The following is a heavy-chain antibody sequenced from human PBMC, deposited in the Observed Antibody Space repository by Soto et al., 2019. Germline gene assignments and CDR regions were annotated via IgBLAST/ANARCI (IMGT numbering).Heavy chain of an antibody. CDR2: IIPILGIA. D-gene: IGHD6-19*01. Sequence: QVQLVQSGAEVKKPGSSVKVSCKASGGTFSSYTISWVRQAPGQGLEWMGRIIPILGIANYAQKFQGRVTMTADKSTSHAYMELSTLRYEDAAVYYCPRDPKESIAVAGTHYYYGMDVWGQGTTVTVSS. J-gene: IGHJ6*02. V-gene: IGHV1-69*08. CDR3: PRDPKESIAVAGTHYYYGMDV. CDR1: GGTFSSYT.